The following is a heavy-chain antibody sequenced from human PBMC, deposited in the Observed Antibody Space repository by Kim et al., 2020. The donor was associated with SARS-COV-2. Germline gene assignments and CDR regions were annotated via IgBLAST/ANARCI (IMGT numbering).Heavy chain of an antibody. J-gene: IGHJ6*02. Sequence: DSVKGRFTISGDNSKNTVYLQMNSLRAEDTAVYYCAKVEYYHSPYYYGMDVWGQGTTVTVSS. D-gene: IGHD1-26*01. V-gene: IGHV3-30*02. CDR3: AKVEYYHSPYYYGMDV.